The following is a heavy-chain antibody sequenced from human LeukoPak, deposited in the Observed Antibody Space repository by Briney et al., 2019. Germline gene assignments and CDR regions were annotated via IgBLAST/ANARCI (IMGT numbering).Heavy chain of an antibody. CDR3: AKVRNSSGWYYYGMDV. D-gene: IGHD6-19*01. Sequence: GGSLRLSCAASGFTFSYYGMQWVRQAPGKGLEWVSAISGSGGSTYYADSVKGRFTISRDNSKNTLYLQMNSLRAEDTAVYYCAKVRNSSGWYYYGMDVWGQGTTVTVSS. V-gene: IGHV3-23*01. J-gene: IGHJ6*02. CDR1: GFTFSYYG. CDR2: ISGSGGST.